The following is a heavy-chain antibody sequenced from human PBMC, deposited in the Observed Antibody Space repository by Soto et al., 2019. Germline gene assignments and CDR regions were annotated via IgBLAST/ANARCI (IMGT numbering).Heavy chain of an antibody. Sequence: QVQLQESGPGLVKPSQTLSLTCTVSGGSISSGGYYWSWIRQHPAKGLEWIGYIYYSGSTYYNPSLKSRVTISVDTSKNQFCLKLSSVTAADTAVYYCARDKVAAAGSLSDYYYYGMDVWGQGTTVTVSS. CDR3: ARDKVAAAGSLSDYYYYGMDV. CDR2: IYYSGST. V-gene: IGHV4-31*03. J-gene: IGHJ6*02. D-gene: IGHD6-13*01. CDR1: GGSISSGGYY.